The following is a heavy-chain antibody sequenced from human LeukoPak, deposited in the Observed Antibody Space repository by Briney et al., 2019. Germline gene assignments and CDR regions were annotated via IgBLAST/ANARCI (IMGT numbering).Heavy chain of an antibody. CDR1: GFTFDDYA. J-gene: IGHJ6*03. CDR2: ISWNSGKI. V-gene: IGHV3-9*01. D-gene: IGHD6-13*01. CDR3: AKGGIHRGYYYYYMDV. Sequence: QTGGSLRLSCAASGFTFDDYAMHWVRQAPGKGLEWVSGISWNSGKIGYADSVKGRFTISRDNAKNSLYLQMNSLRAEDTALYYCAKGGIHRGYYYYYMDVWGKGTTVTISS.